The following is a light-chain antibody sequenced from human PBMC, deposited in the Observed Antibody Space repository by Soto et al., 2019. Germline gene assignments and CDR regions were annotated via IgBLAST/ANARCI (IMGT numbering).Light chain of an antibody. CDR3: QKYNSAPPT. J-gene: IGKJ1*01. Sequence: DIQMTQSPASLSASVGDRVTITCRASQGFSNYLAWYQQKPGKVPKLLIYAASTLQSGVPSRFSGSGSGTDCTLTISSLHPEDVATYYCQKYNSAPPTFGQGTKVEIK. CDR1: QGFSNY. V-gene: IGKV1-27*01. CDR2: AAS.